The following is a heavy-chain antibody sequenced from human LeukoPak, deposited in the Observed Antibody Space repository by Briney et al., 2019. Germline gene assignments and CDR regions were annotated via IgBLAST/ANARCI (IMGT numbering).Heavy chain of an antibody. D-gene: IGHD3-3*01. J-gene: IGHJ5*02. V-gene: IGHV3-49*03. CDR2: IRSKAYGGTT. CDR3: TRDQGMTSYDFWSGSFDP. CDR1: GFTFSSYA. Sequence: PGGSLRLSCAASGFTFSSYAMSWFRQAPGKGLEWVGFIRSKAYGGTTEYAASVKGRFTISRDDSKSIAYLQMNSLKTEDTAVYYCTRDQGMTSYDFWSGSFDPWGQGTLVTVSS.